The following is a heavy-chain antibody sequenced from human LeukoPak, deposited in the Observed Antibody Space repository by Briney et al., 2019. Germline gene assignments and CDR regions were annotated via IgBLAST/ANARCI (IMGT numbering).Heavy chain of an antibody. V-gene: IGHV3-21*01. CDR1: GFTFRSSS. J-gene: IGHJ4*02. CDR2: ISSSGSYK. CDR3: ARELGNGDTYANVPLGH. Sequence: PGGSLRLSCTTSGFTFRSSSFNWVRQVPGKGLEWVASISSSGSYKYYADSVDGRFTISRDNAKDSLFLQMDSLRVEDTAVYFCARELGNGDTYANVPLGHWGQGTLVTVSS. D-gene: IGHD5-18*01.